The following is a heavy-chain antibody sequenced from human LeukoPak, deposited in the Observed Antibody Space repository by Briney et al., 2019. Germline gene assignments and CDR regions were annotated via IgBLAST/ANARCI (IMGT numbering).Heavy chain of an antibody. D-gene: IGHD2/OR15-2a*01. Sequence: PSETLSLTCTVSGGSISTSAFYWAWIRQPPGKGLEWIGSIYDSGNEFYNPSLKGRVTIYADTSKNQFSLKLNSVTAADTAMYYCARQISDYYYYYMDGWGEGITVTVSS. CDR1: GGSISTSAFY. CDR2: IYDSGNE. V-gene: IGHV4-39*01. J-gene: IGHJ6*03. CDR3: ARQISDYYYYYMDG.